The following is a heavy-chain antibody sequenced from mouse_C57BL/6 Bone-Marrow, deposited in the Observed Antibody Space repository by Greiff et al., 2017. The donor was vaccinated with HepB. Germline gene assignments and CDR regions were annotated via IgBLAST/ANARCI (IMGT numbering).Heavy chain of an antibody. Sequence: EVMLVESGGGLVQPGGSLKLSCAASGFTFSDYGMAWVRQAPRKGPEWVAFISNLAYSIYYADTVTGRFTISRENAKNTLYLEMSSVRSEDTAMYYCAIRGWFAYWGQGTLVTVSA. CDR3: AIRGWFAY. CDR1: GFTFSDYG. V-gene: IGHV5-15*01. J-gene: IGHJ3*01. CDR2: ISNLAYSI.